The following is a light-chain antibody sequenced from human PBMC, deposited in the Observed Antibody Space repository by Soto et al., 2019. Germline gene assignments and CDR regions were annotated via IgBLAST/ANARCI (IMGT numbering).Light chain of an antibody. J-gene: IGLJ2*01. Sequence: QSVLTQPPSVSGAPGQTVTLSCTGSSSDIGAGYGVHWYHQVPGTAPKLLIFDNVNRPSGVPDRFSGSKSGASASLVITGLQAGDEAVYYCQCYSNSLSVSLFGGGTKLTVL. V-gene: IGLV1-40*01. CDR1: SSDIGAGYG. CDR2: DNV. CDR3: QCYSNSLSVSL.